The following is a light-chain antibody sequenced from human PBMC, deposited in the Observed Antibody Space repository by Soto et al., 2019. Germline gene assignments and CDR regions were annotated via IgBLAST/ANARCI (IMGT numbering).Light chain of an antibody. CDR3: LHYGYLHWT. J-gene: IGKJ1*01. CDR2: GVS. CDR1: QSGRDMY. V-gene: IGKV3-20*01. Sequence: EIVLTQSPGTLSLSPGERATLSCRASQSGRDMYLAWYQQKPGQPPRLLIYGVSSRAYGIPARFSGSGSGTDFTLTISRLEPEDFAVYCCLHYGYLHWTFGQGKKVEIK.